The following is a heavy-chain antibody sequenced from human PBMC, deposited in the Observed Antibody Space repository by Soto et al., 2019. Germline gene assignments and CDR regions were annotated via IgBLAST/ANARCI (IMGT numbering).Heavy chain of an antibody. D-gene: IGHD5-18*01. CDR2: INHSGST. V-gene: IGHV4-34*01. CDR1: GGSFSGYY. Sequence: SETLSLTCAVYGGSFSGYYWSWIRQPPGKGLEWIGEINHSGSTNYNPSLKSRVTISVDTSKNQFSLKLSSVTAADTAVYYCARSGYSYGYGYYYYGMDVWGQGTTVTVSS. J-gene: IGHJ6*02. CDR3: ARSGYSYGYGYYYYGMDV.